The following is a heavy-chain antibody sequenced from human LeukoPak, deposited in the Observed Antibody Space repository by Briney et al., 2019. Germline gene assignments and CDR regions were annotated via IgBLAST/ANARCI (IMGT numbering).Heavy chain of an antibody. V-gene: IGHV1-8*01. Sequence: ASVKVSCKASGYTFSSYDINWVRQATGQGLEWMGWMNPISGNTGYAQKFQGRVTITRDNSINTAYMDLTNLRSEDMAVYYCARGQSGRRFLADYWGQGTLVTVSS. CDR1: GYTFSSYD. CDR2: MNPISGNT. CDR3: ARGQSGRRFLADY. D-gene: IGHD3-3*01. J-gene: IGHJ4*02.